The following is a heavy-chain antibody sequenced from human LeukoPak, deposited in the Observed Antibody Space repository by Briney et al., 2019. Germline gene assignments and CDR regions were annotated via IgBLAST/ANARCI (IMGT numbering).Heavy chain of an antibody. D-gene: IGHD5-24*01. CDR3: AKDDAYLQYDD. V-gene: IGHV3-23*01. Sequence: PGGSLRLSCTVSGFTVSSNSMSWVRQAPGKGLEWVSGVGPSGARTYYADSVKGRFTVSRDNSKNMVFLQMNSLRAEDTAIYYCAKDDAYLQYDDWGQGTLVTVSS. CDR1: GFTVSSNS. CDR2: VGPSGART. J-gene: IGHJ4*02.